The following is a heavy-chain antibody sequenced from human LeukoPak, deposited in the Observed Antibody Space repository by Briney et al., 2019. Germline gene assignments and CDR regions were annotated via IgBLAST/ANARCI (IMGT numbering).Heavy chain of an antibody. CDR1: GFTFSSNY. CDR2: IYSGGST. J-gene: IGHJ6*02. CDR3: ARARRIVGGTDGMDV. Sequence: GGSLRLSCAASGFTFSSNYMSWVRQAPGRGLEWVSVIYSGGSTYYADSVKGRFTISRDNSKNTLYLQMNSLRAEDTAVYHCARARRIVGGTDGMDVWGQGTTVTVS. D-gene: IGHD1-26*01. V-gene: IGHV3-66*01.